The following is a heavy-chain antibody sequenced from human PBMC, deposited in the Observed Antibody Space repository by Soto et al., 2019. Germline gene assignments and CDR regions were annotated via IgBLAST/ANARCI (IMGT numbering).Heavy chain of an antibody. J-gene: IGHJ4*02. V-gene: IGHV4-30-4*01. CDR3: ARHDYYGSGSIDY. Sequence: PSETQSLTCTVSGGSISSGDYYWSWIRQPPGKGLEWIGYIYYSGSTYYNPSLKSRVTISVDTSKNQFSLKLSSVTAADTAVYYCARHDYYGSGSIDYWGQGTLVTVSS. CDR1: GGSISSGDYY. CDR2: IYYSGST. D-gene: IGHD3-10*01.